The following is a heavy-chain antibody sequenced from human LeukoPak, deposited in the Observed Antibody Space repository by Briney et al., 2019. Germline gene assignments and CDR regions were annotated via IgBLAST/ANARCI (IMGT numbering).Heavy chain of an antibody. J-gene: IGHJ4*02. V-gene: IGHV3-30*18. CDR3: AKENISSPYYFDY. CDR2: ISYDGSNK. Sequence: GGSLRLSCAASGFTFSSYGMHWVRQAPGKGLEWVAVISYDGSNKYYADSVKGRLTISRDNSKNTLYLQMNSLRAEDTAVYYCAKENISSPYYFDYWGQGTLVTVSS. CDR1: GFTFSSYG. D-gene: IGHD2/OR15-2a*01.